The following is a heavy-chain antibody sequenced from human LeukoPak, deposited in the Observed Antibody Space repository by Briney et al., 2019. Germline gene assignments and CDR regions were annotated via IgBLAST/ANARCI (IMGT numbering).Heavy chain of an antibody. CDR3: ARLGRYYYDSSGNFDY. D-gene: IGHD3-22*01. J-gene: IGHJ4*02. CDR2: IYTSGST. Sequence: SETLSLTCTVSGGSISSGSYYWSWIRQPAGKGLEWIGRIYTSGSTNYNPSLKSRVTISADTSKNQFSLKLSSVTAADTAVYYCARLGRYYYDSSGNFDYWGQGTLVTVSS. CDR1: GGSISSGSYY. V-gene: IGHV4-61*02.